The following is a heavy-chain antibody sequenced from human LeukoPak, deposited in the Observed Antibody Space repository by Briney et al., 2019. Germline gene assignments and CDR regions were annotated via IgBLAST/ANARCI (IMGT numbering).Heavy chain of an antibody. Sequence: GRSLRLSCAASGFTFSNHGMHWVRQAPGKGLEWVAVISYDGSNRYYADSVKGRFTISRDNSKNTLYLQMNSLRVEDTAVYHCAKNDEDQWLRSAFDIWGQGTMVTVSS. CDR2: ISYDGSNR. J-gene: IGHJ3*02. V-gene: IGHV3-30*18. D-gene: IGHD6-19*01. CDR3: AKNDEDQWLRSAFDI. CDR1: GFTFSNHG.